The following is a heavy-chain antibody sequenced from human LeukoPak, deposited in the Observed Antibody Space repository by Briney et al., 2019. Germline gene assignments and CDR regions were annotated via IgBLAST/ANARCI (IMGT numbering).Heavy chain of an antibody. Sequence: SKTLSLTCAVSGGSISSGGYSWSWIQQPPGKGLEWIGYIYHSGSTYYNPSLKSRVTISVDRSKNQFSLKLSSVTAADTAVYYCARGESGMDVWGKGTTVTVSS. CDR2: IYHSGST. J-gene: IGHJ6*04. CDR1: GGSISSGGYS. CDR3: ARGESGMDV. V-gene: IGHV4-30-2*01. D-gene: IGHD1-26*01.